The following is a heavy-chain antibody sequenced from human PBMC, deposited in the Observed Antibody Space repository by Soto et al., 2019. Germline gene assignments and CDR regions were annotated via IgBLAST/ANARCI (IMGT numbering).Heavy chain of an antibody. J-gene: IGHJ4*02. Sequence: ASVKVSCKASGYTFTSYGISWVRQAPGQGLEWMGWISAYNGNTNYAQKLKGRVTMTTDTSTSTAYMELRSLRSDDTAVYYCARDLKFLGSRYYGSGSRSELFDYWGQGTLVTVSS. V-gene: IGHV1-18*01. CDR1: GYTFTSYG. CDR3: ARDLKFLGSRYYGSGSRSELFDY. D-gene: IGHD3-10*01. CDR2: ISAYNGNT.